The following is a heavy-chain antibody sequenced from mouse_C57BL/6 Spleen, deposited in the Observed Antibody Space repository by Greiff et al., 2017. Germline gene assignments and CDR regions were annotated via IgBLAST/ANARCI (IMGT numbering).Heavy chain of an antibody. V-gene: IGHV1-81*01. CDR3: ASQGVYDDYRFDY. CDR2: IYPRSGNT. J-gene: IGHJ2*01. D-gene: IGHD2-4*01. CDR1: GYTFTSYG. Sequence: VKLQESGAELARPGASVKLSCKASGYTFTSYGISWVKQRTGQGLEWIGEIYPRSGNTYYNEKFKGKATLTADKSSSTAYMELRSLTSEDSAVYFCASQGVYDDYRFDYWGQGTTLTVSS.